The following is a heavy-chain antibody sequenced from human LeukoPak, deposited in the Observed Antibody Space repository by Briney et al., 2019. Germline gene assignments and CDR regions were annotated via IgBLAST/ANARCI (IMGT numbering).Heavy chain of an antibody. CDR2: IRSDGSNN. D-gene: IGHD2-2*01. J-gene: IGHJ4*02. CDR1: GFTLSSYG. CDR3: AKESLKYQFRTSPTDY. Sequence: GGYLRLSCAASGFTLSSYGMHWVRQAPGKGLEWVAFIRSDGSNNYYADSVKGRFTISRDNSKNTLYLQMHSLSTEDTAVYYCAKESLKYQFRTSPTDYWGQGILVTVSS. V-gene: IGHV3-30*02.